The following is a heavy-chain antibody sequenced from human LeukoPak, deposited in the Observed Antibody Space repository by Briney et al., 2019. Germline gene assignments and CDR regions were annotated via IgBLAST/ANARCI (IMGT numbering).Heavy chain of an antibody. D-gene: IGHD3-3*01. Sequence: ASVKVSCKASGYTFTSYAMHWVRQAPGQRLEWMGWINTGDGNTKFSQKFQGRVAISRDTSASTAYMELSSLRSEDTAVYYCARGLPVAGWSILDYWGQGTLVTVSS. CDR2: INTGDGNT. V-gene: IGHV1-3*04. CDR3: ARGLPVAGWSILDY. J-gene: IGHJ4*02. CDR1: GYTFTSYA.